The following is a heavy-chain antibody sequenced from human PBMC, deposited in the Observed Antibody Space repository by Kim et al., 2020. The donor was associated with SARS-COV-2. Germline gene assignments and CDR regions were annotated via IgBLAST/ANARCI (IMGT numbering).Heavy chain of an antibody. D-gene: IGHD2-21*02. J-gene: IGHJ1*01. CDR2: INHSGST. CDR3: ARGRVGAAIRYGYFQH. Sequence: SETLSLTCAVYGGSFSGYYWSWIRQPPGKGLEWIGEINHSGSTNYNPSLKSRVTISVDTSKNQFSLKLSSVTAADTAVYYCARGRVGAAIRYGYFQHWG. V-gene: IGHV4-34*01. CDR1: GGSFSGYY.